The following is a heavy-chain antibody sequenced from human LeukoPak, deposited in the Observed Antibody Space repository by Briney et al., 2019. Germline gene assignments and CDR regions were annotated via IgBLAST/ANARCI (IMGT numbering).Heavy chain of an antibody. CDR2: ISYDGSNK. J-gene: IGHJ4*02. CDR3: AKASDPYRLVYYFDY. D-gene: IGHD6-19*01. V-gene: IGHV3-30*18. Sequence: GGSLRLSCAASGFTFSSYGMHWVRQAPGKGLDWVAVISYDGSNKYFADSVKGRFTISRDNSKNTLYLQVNRLRAEDTAVYYCAKASDPYRLVYYFDYWGLGTLVTVST. CDR1: GFTFSSYG.